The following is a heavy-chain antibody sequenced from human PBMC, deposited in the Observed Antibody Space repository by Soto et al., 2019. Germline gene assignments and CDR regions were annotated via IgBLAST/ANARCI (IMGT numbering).Heavy chain of an antibody. Sequence: QVQLVQSGAEVKKPGASVKVSCKASGYIFTSYYIHWVRQAPGQGLEWMGWINPFDGSRMFAQSFQGRVTMTRDTSTSTVYMEVSRLRSEDTAVYYCSRVDPGETSPFDRWGQGTLVTVSS. J-gene: IGHJ4*02. CDR3: SRVDPGETSPFDR. V-gene: IGHV1-46*03. CDR2: INPFDGSR. D-gene: IGHD3-10*01. CDR1: GYIFTSYY.